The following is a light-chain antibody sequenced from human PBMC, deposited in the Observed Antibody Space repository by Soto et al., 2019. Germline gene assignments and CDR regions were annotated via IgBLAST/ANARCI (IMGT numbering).Light chain of an antibody. CDR3: RSYTGGSTYV. J-gene: IGLJ1*01. V-gene: IGLV2-14*01. Sequence: QSALTQPASVSGSPGQSITISCTGTSSDVSGYNYVSWYQQHPGKAPKLMIYDVSNRPSGVSNRFAGSKSGNRASLTISGLEAEDEADYYCRSYTGGSTYVFGTGTKVTVL. CDR1: SSDVSGYNY. CDR2: DVS.